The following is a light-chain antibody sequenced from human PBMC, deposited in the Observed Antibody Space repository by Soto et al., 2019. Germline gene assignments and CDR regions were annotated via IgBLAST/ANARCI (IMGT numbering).Light chain of an antibody. J-gene: IGLJ1*01. CDR1: SSDVGAYNF. CDR3: SAYTVSRTYV. V-gene: IGLV2-14*03. CDR2: NVY. Sequence: QSVLTQPASVSGSPGQPITISCTGTSSDVGAYNFVSWHQQHPGKAPKLMIYNVYDRPSGISYRFSGSKSGNTASLTISGLQGEDEAAYYCSAYTVSRTYVFGTGTKVTVL.